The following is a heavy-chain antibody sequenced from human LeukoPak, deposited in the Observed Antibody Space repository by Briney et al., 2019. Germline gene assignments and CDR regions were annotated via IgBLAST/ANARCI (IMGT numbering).Heavy chain of an antibody. J-gene: IGHJ4*02. Sequence: SGGSLRLSCAGSGFTFNRAAMSWVPQAPGKGLEWLSGISGSGGDTYYSDSVKGRFTISRDNAKTTVYLQMNSLRTEDTAEYYCAKEGRLTVAAVVVENYFDYWGQGTPVTVSA. D-gene: IGHD3-22*01. CDR2: ISGSGGDT. CDR3: AKEGRLTVAAVVVENYFDY. V-gene: IGHV3-23*01. CDR1: GFTFNRAA.